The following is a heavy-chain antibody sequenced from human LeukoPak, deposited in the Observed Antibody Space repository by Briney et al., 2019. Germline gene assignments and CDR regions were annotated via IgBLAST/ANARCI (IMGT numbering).Heavy chain of an antibody. CDR1: GFTFNSYG. D-gene: IGHD3-22*01. V-gene: IGHV3-33*01. J-gene: IGHJ3*02. CDR2: IWYDGSNK. Sequence: GGSLRLSCAASGFTFNSYGMHWVRQAPGKGLEWVAVIWYDGSNKYYADSVKGRFTISRDNSKNTLYLQMNSLRAEDTAVYYCARDPGNYDSSGYHIWGQGTMVTVSS. CDR3: ARDPGNYDSSGYHI.